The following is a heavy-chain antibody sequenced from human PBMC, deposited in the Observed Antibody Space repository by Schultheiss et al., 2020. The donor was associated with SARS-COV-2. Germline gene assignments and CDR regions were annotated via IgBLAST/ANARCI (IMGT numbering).Heavy chain of an antibody. Sequence: GGSLRLSCAASGFTFSSYGMHWFRQAPGKGLVWVAVISYDGSNKYYADSVKGRFTISRDNSKNTLYLQMNSLRAEDTAVYYCARVDYWGQGTLVTVSS. V-gene: IGHV3-30*03. CDR3: ARVDY. CDR2: ISYDGSNK. J-gene: IGHJ4*02. CDR1: GFTFSSYG.